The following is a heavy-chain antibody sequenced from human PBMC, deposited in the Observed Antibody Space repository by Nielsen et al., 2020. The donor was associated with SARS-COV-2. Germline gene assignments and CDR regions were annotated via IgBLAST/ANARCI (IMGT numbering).Heavy chain of an antibody. CDR3: ARDLLSSSWFYYYYYGMDV. Sequence: ASVKVSCKASGYTFTGYGISWVRQAPGQGLEWMGWISAYNGNTNYAQKLQGRVTMTTDTSTSTAYMELRSLRSDDTAVYYCARDLLSSSWFYYYYYGMDVWGQGTTVTVSS. J-gene: IGHJ6*02. D-gene: IGHD6-13*01. CDR2: ISAYNGNT. CDR1: GYTFTGYG. V-gene: IGHV1-18*01.